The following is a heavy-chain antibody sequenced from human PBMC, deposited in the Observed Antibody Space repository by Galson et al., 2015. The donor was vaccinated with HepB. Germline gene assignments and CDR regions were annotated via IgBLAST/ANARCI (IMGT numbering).Heavy chain of an antibody. V-gene: IGHV3-23*01. CDR2: ISSQNGDA. Sequence: SLRLSCAASGLMYDNTYGMSWVRQAPGKGLEWVSGISSQNGDAQYADSVKGRFTISRVSYKNTVHLQMNNLRAEDTAVYFCAKLQYSGTQYPFDYWGPGTLVTVSS. CDR1: GLMYDNTYG. CDR3: AKLQYSGTQYPFDY. J-gene: IGHJ4*02. D-gene: IGHD1-26*01.